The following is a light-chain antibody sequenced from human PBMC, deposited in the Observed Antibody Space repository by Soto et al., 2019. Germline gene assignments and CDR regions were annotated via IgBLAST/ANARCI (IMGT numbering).Light chain of an antibody. CDR3: QSYDSSNHWV. CDR2: EDK. CDR1: GGSIASNY. V-gene: IGLV6-57*01. Sequence: NFMLTQPDSVSASPGKTVTISCTRSGGSIASNYVHWYQQRPGSSPTTVIYEDKQRPSGVPDRFSGSIDSSSNSASLTISGLKTDDEADYQCQSYDSSNHWVFGGGTKLTVL. J-gene: IGLJ3*02.